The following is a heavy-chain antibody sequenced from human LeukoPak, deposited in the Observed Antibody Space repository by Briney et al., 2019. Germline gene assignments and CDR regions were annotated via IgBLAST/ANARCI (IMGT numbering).Heavy chain of an antibody. CDR3: ATQEVGGSYTEN. CDR2: IYYSGST. J-gene: IGHJ4*02. D-gene: IGHD1-26*01. V-gene: IGHV4-39*01. CDR1: GGSISSSSYY. Sequence: SETLSLTCTVSGGSISSSSYYWGWIRQPPGKGLEWIGSIYYSGSTYYNPSLKSRVTISVDTSKNQFSLKLSSVTAADTAVYYCATQEVGGSYTENWGQGTLVTVSS.